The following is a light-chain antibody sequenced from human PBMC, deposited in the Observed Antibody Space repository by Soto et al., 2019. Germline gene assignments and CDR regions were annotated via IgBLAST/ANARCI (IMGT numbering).Light chain of an antibody. CDR1: QSVSRR. Sequence: DIQMTQSPSTLSASVGDRITITCRASQSVSRRLPWFQHKPGKAPKLLIYDASSLESGVPSRFSGRGSGTECPLTISSLQPDDCATYYCHTYNSYSMHTFGQGTKLEIK. CDR2: DAS. J-gene: IGKJ2*01. CDR3: HTYNSYSMHT. V-gene: IGKV1-5*01.